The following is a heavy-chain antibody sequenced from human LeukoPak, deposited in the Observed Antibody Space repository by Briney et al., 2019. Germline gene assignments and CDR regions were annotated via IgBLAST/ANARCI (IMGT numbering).Heavy chain of an antibody. CDR2: ISAYNGNT. J-gene: IGHJ4*02. V-gene: IGHV1-18*01. CDR1: GYTFTSYG. D-gene: IGHD6-6*01. Sequence: ASVKVSCKASGYTFTSYGISWVRQAPGQGLEWMGWISAYNGNTNYAQKLQGRVTMTTDTSTSTAYMELRSLRSHDTAVYYCARVKRIAARPPIDYWGQGTLVTVSS. CDR3: ARVKRIAARPPIDY.